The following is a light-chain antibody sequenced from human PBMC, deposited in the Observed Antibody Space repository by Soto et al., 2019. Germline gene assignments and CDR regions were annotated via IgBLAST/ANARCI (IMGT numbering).Light chain of an antibody. CDR1: QTIDNT. CDR2: DVS. CDR3: QQRGSWPQYT. V-gene: IGKV3-11*01. J-gene: IGKJ4*01. Sequence: EIVMTQSPATLSLSPGERATLSCRASQTIDNTLAWYQRKPGQAPRLLIYDVSNRATGIPARFSGSGSGTDFTLTISGLEPEDFAVYYCQQRGSWPQYTFGGGTKVDIK.